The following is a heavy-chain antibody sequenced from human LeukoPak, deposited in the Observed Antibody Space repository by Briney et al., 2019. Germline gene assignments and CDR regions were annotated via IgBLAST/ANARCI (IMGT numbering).Heavy chain of an antibody. V-gene: IGHV3-53*01. CDR1: GFTVSSNY. Sequence: AGGSLRLSCAASGFTVSSNYMSWVRQAPGKGLEWVSVIYSGGSTYYADSVKGRFTISRDNSKNTLYLQMNSLRAEDTAVYYCARNGYSSSWYRNWGQGTLVTVSS. J-gene: IGHJ4*02. CDR2: IYSGGST. D-gene: IGHD6-13*01. CDR3: ARNGYSSSWYRN.